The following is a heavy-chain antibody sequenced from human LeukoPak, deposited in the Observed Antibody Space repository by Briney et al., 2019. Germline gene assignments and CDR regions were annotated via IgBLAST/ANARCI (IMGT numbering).Heavy chain of an antibody. D-gene: IGHD2-2*01. CDR1: GFTFSDYY. V-gene: IGHV3-30*02. Sequence: GGSLRLSCAASGFTFSDYYMSWIRQAPGKGLEWVAFIRYDGSNKYYADSVKGRFTISRDNSKNTLYLQMNSLRAEDTAVYYCAKDLVWIVVVPAANAFDIWGQGTMVTVSS. J-gene: IGHJ3*02. CDR3: AKDLVWIVVVPAANAFDI. CDR2: IRYDGSNK.